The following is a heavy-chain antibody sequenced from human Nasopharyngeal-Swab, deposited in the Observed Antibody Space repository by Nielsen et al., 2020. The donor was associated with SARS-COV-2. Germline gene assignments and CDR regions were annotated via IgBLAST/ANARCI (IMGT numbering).Heavy chain of an antibody. V-gene: IGHV3-74*01. D-gene: IGHD3-10*01. J-gene: IGHJ4*02. CDR1: GFTFSSYW. CDR3: ARVPNRGYFDY. CDR2: SDGSST. Sequence: GESLKISCAASGFTFSSYWMHWVRQAPGKGLVWVSRSDGSSTSYADSVKGRFTISRDNDKNTLYLQMNSLRAEDTAVYYCARVPNRGYFDYWGQGTLVTVSS.